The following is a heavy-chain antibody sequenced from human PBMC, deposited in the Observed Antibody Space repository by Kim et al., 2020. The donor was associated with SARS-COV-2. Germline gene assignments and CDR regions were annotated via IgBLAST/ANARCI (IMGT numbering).Heavy chain of an antibody. Sequence: SVKVSCKASGGTFSSYAISWVRQAPGQGLEWMGRIIPLLGIANYAQKFQGRVTITADKSTSTAYMELSSLRSEDTAVYYCARDMIRGFEYSSSPTEYYYYMDVWGKGTTVTVSS. J-gene: IGHJ6*03. D-gene: IGHD6-6*01. V-gene: IGHV1-69*04. CDR1: GGTFSSYA. CDR2: IIPLLGIA. CDR3: ARDMIRGFEYSSSPTEYYYYMDV.